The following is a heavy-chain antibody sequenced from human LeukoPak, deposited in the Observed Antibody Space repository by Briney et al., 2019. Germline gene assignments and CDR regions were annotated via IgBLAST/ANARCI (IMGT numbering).Heavy chain of an antibody. J-gene: IGHJ4*02. CDR1: AFPYRNYN. CDR2: ISSGGTDI. CDR3: ARDAYFFGTGSFDY. Sequence: GGSLRLSCAASAFPYRNYNMTWVRQAPGKCLGWVSSISSGGTDIHYADSVKGRFTISRDNAKNALYLQMNSLKAEDTAVYYCARDAYFFGTGSFDYWGQGAQVTVSS. V-gene: IGHV3-21*06. D-gene: IGHD3-10*01.